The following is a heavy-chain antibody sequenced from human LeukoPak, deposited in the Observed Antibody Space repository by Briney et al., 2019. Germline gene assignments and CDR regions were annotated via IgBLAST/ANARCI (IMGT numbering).Heavy chain of an antibody. J-gene: IGHJ4*02. D-gene: IGHD3-22*01. Sequence: GGSLRLSCAASGFTFSSYGMHWVRQAPGKGLEWVAVLWYDGSNKYYADSVKGRFTISRDNSKNTLYLQMNSLRAEDTAVYYCARESGDSSGYYPGLDYWGQGTLVTVSS. CDR3: ARESGDSSGYYPGLDY. CDR1: GFTFSSYG. V-gene: IGHV3-33*01. CDR2: LWYDGSNK.